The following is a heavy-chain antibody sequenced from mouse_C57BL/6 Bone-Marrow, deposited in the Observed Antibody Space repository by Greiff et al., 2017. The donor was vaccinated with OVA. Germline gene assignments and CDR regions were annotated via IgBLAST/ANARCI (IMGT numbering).Heavy chain of an antibody. Sequence: EVHLVESGGGLVQPGGSLKLSCAASGFTFSDYGMAWVRQAPRKGPEWVAFISNLAYSIYYADTVTGRFTISGENAKNTLYLEMSSLRSEDTAMYYCARPYRGAMDYWGQGTSVTVSS. CDR1: GFTFSDYG. D-gene: IGHD2-12*01. CDR3: ARPYRGAMDY. V-gene: IGHV5-15*01. J-gene: IGHJ4*01. CDR2: ISNLAYSI.